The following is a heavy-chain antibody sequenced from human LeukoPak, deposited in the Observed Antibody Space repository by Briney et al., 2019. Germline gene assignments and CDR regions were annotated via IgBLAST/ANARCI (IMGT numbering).Heavy chain of an antibody. CDR2: IIPIFGTA. V-gene: IGHV1-69*05. CDR1: GGTFSSYA. D-gene: IGHD1-20*01. CDR3: ARDPTITGPHDAFDI. Sequence: SVKVSCKASGGTFSSYAISWVRQAPGQGLEWMGGIIPIFGTANYAQKFQGRVTITTDESTSTAYMELSSLRPEDTAVYYCARDPTITGPHDAFDIWGQGTMVTVSS. J-gene: IGHJ3*02.